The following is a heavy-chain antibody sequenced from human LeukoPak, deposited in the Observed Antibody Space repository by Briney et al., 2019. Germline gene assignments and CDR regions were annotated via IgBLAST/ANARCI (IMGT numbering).Heavy chain of an antibody. D-gene: IGHD3-3*01. CDR2: IKQDGGEK. CDR3: ARDRNTDFWSGYYTNYFDY. Sequence: GGSLRLSCAASGFTFSDYYMSWIRHAPGKGMEWVATIKQDGGEKYYVDSVKGRFTISRDNAKNSLSLQMSSLRAEDTAVYYCARDRNTDFWSGYYTNYFDYWGQGTLVIVSS. CDR1: GFTFSDYY. J-gene: IGHJ4*02. V-gene: IGHV3-7*01.